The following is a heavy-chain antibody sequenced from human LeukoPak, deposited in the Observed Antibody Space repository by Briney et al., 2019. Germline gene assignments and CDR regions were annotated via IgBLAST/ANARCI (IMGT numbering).Heavy chain of an antibody. CDR1: GYTFSSYS. J-gene: IGHJ4*02. V-gene: IGHV3-21*01. D-gene: IGHD5-12*01. Sequence: GGSLRLSCAASGYTFSSYSMNWVRQAPGKGLEWVSSISSSSSYIYYADSVKGRFTISRDNAKNSLYLQMNSLRAEDTAVYYCARLGNSGYDVDYWGQGTLVTVSS. CDR2: ISSSSSYI. CDR3: ARLGNSGYDVDY.